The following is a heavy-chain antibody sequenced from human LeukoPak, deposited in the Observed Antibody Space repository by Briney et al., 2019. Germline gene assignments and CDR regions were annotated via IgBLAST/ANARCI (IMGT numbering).Heavy chain of an antibody. CDR2: ISSSSSSYI. Sequence: PGGSLRLSCAASGFTFSSYSMNWVRQAPGKGLEWVSSISSSSSSYIYYADSVKGRFTISRDNAKNSLYLQMNSPRAEDTAVYYCARTDAGNDSSGYYLLGYFDYWGQGTLVTVSS. V-gene: IGHV3-21*01. D-gene: IGHD3-22*01. CDR3: ARTDAGNDSSGYYLLGYFDY. CDR1: GFTFSSYS. J-gene: IGHJ4*02.